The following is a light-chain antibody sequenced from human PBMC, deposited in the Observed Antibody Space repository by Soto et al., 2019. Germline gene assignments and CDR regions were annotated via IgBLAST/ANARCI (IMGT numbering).Light chain of an antibody. J-gene: IGKJ4*01. CDR3: QQFRSYPLT. CDR2: DAS. V-gene: IGKV3-20*01. Sequence: EFVLTQSPGTLSLSPGERATLSCRASQTVRNNYLAWYQQKPGQDPRLLLYDASSRATGIPDRFSGGGSGTDFTLTISRLEPEDCAVYYCQQFRSYPLTFGGGTKVEIK. CDR1: QTVRNNY.